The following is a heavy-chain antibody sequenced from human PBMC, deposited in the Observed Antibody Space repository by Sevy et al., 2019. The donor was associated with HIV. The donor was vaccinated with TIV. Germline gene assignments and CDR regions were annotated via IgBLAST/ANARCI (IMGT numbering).Heavy chain of an antibody. CDR1: GFTFSSNA. Sequence: GGSLRLSCEASGFTFSSNAMSWVRQAPGKGLEWVSGISGGGGDTFYADSVKGRFTISRDNSKTTLFLQINSLRAEDTALYYCVKGARYTIPNDAFDIWGQGTMVTVSS. CDR2: ISGGGGDT. J-gene: IGHJ3*02. CDR3: VKGARYTIPNDAFDI. V-gene: IGHV3-23*01. D-gene: IGHD2-2*02.